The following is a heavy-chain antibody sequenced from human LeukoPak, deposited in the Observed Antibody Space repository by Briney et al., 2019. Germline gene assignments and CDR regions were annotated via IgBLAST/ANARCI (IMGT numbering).Heavy chain of an antibody. D-gene: IGHD3-9*01. CDR1: GFTFSSYW. CDR3: ARDPSYYDILTGYYTPSYYFDY. CDR2: IKQDGSEK. J-gene: IGHJ4*02. V-gene: IGHV3-7*03. Sequence: GGSLRLSCAASGFTFSSYWMSWVRQALGKGLEWVANIKQDGSEKYYVDSVKGRFTISRDNAKNSLYLQMNSLRAEDTAVYYCARDPSYYDILTGYYTPSYYFDYWGQGTLVTVSS.